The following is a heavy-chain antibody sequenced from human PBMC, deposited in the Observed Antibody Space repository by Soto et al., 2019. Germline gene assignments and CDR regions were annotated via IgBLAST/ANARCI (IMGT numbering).Heavy chain of an antibody. CDR2: IYYSGST. CDR1: GGSISSGGYY. V-gene: IGHV4-31*03. D-gene: IGHD3-10*01. Sequence: SETLSLTCTVSGGSISSGGYYWSWIRQHPGKGLEWIGYIYYSGSTYYNPSLKSRVTISVDTSKNQFSLKLSSVTAADTAVYYCASSTMVRGVPSGGYYYGMDVWGQGTTVPVAS. J-gene: IGHJ6*02. CDR3: ASSTMVRGVPSGGYYYGMDV.